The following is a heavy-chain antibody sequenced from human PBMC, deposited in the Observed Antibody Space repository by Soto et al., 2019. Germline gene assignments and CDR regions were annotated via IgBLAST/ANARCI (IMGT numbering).Heavy chain of an antibody. CDR2: ISGSGGST. D-gene: IGHD3-22*01. V-gene: IGHV3-23*01. CDR3: AKDIRRRGSGFDSFGI. CDR1: AFTFSSYA. Sequence: PERSLRLSCAASAFTFSSYAMSWVRPAPEKGLEWVSAISGSGGSTSYADSVKGRFSISSDTSKNPLYLQMNSLRAEDTAVYYCAKDIRRRGSGFDSFGIWGKGTMVSVSS. J-gene: IGHJ3*02.